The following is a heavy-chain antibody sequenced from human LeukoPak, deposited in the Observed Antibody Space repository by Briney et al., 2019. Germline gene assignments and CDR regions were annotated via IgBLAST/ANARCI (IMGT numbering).Heavy chain of an antibody. J-gene: IGHJ4*02. Sequence: GGSLRLSCAASGFTFSGSGMHWVRQASGKGLEWVGRIRSKDKNYATAYAASVIGRFTISRDDSKNTAYLQMNSLKTEDTAVYYCTRLLISDSSGPQYYFDYWGQGTLVTVSS. CDR2: IRSKDKNYAT. CDR1: GFTFSGSG. CDR3: TRLLISDSSGPQYYFDY. V-gene: IGHV3-73*01. D-gene: IGHD3-22*01.